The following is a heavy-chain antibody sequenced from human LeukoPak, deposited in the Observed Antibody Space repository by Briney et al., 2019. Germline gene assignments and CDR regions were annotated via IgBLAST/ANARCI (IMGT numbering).Heavy chain of an antibody. CDR3: AREIPKRSWFGELFLFDY. V-gene: IGHV4-30-4*07. D-gene: IGHD3-10*01. CDR2: IYYSGST. J-gene: IGHJ4*02. CDR1: GGSISSGGYS. Sequence: PSETLSLTCAVSGGSISSGGYSWSWIRQPPGKGLEWIGYIYYSGSTYYNPSLKSRVTISVDTSKNQFSLKLSSVTAADTAVYYCAREIPKRSWFGELFLFDYWGQGTLVTVSS.